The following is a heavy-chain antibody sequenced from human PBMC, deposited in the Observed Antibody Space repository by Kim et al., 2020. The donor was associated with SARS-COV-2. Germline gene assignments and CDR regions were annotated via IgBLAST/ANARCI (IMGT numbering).Heavy chain of an antibody. D-gene: IGHD2-2*01. J-gene: IGHJ5*02. V-gene: IGHV4-34*01. CDR3: ARVSVVVVPAATLFGRRSSWFDP. CDR1: GGSFSGYY. CDR2: INHSGST. Sequence: SETLSLTCAVYGGSFSGYYWSWIRQPPGKGLEWIGEINHSGSTNYNPSLKSRVTISVDTSKNQFSLKLSSVTAADTAVYYCARVSVVVVPAATLFGRRSSWFDPWGQGTLVTVSS.